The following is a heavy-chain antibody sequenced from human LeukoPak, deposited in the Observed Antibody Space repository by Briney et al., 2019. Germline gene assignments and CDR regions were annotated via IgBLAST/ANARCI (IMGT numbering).Heavy chain of an antibody. CDR2: ISWNSGRI. V-gene: IGHV3-9*01. CDR3: GKDMASMVRGVIDF. CDR1: GFIFDDYA. D-gene: IGHD3-10*01. Sequence: GGSLRLSCVAPGFIFDDYAMHWVRQAPGKGLEWVSGISWNSGRIGYADSVKGRFTISRDNAKKSLYLQMNSLRAEDTALYYCGKDMASMVRGVIDFWGQGTLVTVSS. J-gene: IGHJ4*02.